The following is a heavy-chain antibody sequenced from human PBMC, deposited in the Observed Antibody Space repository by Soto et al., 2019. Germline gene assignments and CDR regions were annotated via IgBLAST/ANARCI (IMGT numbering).Heavy chain of an antibody. CDR2: MYYSGST. V-gene: IGHV4-39*01. CDR1: GGSISSRSYY. CDR3: ARLPRVVPAANGMDV. D-gene: IGHD2-2*01. Sequence: SATLSLTCPVSGGSISSRSYYWGWIRQPPGKGLEWIGSMYYSGSTYYNPSLKSRVTISVDTSKNQFSLKLSSVTAADTAVDYCARLPRVVPAANGMDVWGQGTTVT. J-gene: IGHJ6*02.